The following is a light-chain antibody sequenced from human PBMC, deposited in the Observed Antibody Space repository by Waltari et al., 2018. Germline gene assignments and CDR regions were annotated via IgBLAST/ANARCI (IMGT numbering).Light chain of an antibody. V-gene: IGKV1-39*01. J-gene: IGKJ1*01. CDR2: AAS. CDR3: QQSYSTPPT. CDR1: QSISSY. Sequence: DIQMTQSPSSLSASVGDRVTIICRASQSISSYLNWYQQKPGKAPKLLIYAASSLQSGVPSRFSGSGSGTDVTLTISSLQPEDFATYYCQQSYSTPPTFGQGTKVEIK.